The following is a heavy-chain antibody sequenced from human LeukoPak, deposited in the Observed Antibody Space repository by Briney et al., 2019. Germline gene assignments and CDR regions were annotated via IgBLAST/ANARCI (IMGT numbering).Heavy chain of an antibody. Sequence: ASVKVSCKASGYTFTSYGISWVRQAPGQGLEWMGWISAYNGNTNYAQKLQGRVTMTTDTSTSTAYMELRSLRSDDTAVHYCARVAVDLRLYGDYTADYWGQGTLVTVSS. CDR2: ISAYNGNT. D-gene: IGHD4-17*01. J-gene: IGHJ4*02. V-gene: IGHV1-18*01. CDR1: GYTFTSYG. CDR3: ARVAVDLRLYGDYTADY.